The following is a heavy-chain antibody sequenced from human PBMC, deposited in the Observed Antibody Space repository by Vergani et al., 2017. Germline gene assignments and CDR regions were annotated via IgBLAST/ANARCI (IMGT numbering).Heavy chain of an antibody. Sequence: QVQLVQSGAEVKKPGSSVKVSCKASGGTFSSYAISWVRQAPGQGLEWMGGIIPIFGAATYAQKFQGRVTITADESTGTAYMELSSLRSEDTAVYYCAIDSAAGYSSSCYFDYWGQGTLVTVSS. D-gene: IGHD6-13*01. CDR1: GGTFSSYA. V-gene: IGHV1-69*01. J-gene: IGHJ4*02. CDR2: IIPIFGAA. CDR3: AIDSAAGYSSSCYFDY.